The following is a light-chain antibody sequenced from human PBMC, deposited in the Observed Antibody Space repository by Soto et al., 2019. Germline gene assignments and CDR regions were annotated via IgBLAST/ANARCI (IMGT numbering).Light chain of an antibody. V-gene: IGLV2-14*01. Sequence: QPVLTQPASVSGSPGQSITISCTGTSNDVGGYNYVSWYQQHPGKAPKLVIYEVSHRPSGISDRFSGSKSGNTASLTISGLQVEDEAEYYCSSYTTSSPYVFGPGTKVTVL. J-gene: IGLJ1*01. CDR1: SNDVGGYNY. CDR2: EVS. CDR3: SSYTTSSPYV.